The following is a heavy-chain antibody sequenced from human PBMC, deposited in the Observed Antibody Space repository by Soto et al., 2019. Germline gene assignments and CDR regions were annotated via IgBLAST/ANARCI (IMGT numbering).Heavy chain of an antibody. CDR1: GGSINSNNYY. CDR2: IYYDGST. CDR3: AKVVVAATRQTDFDS. V-gene: IGHV4-39*01. Sequence: SETLSLTCTVSGGSINSNNYYWAWIRQPPGKGLAWIASIYYDGSTYYNPSLKSRVTISIDTSKNQFSLRLRSVTAADTAIYYCAKVVVAATRQTDFDSWGQGTLVTVSS. J-gene: IGHJ4*02. D-gene: IGHD2-15*01.